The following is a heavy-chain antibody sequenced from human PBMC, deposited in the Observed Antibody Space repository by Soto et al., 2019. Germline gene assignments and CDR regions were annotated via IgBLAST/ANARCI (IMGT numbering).Heavy chain of an antibody. CDR1: GYTFTSYG. Sequence: QVQLVQSGAEVKKPGASVKVSCKASGYTFTSYGISWVRQAPGQGLEWMGWISAYNGNTNYAQKLQGRVTMTTDPSTSTAYMELRSLRSDDTAVYYCARDIVVVVAAPLNFDYWGQGTLVTVSS. D-gene: IGHD2-15*01. J-gene: IGHJ4*02. V-gene: IGHV1-18*01. CDR2: ISAYNGNT. CDR3: ARDIVVVVAAPLNFDY.